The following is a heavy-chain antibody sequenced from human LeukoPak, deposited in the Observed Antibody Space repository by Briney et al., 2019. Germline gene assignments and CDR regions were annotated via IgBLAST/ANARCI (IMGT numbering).Heavy chain of an antibody. D-gene: IGHD5/OR15-5a*01. Sequence: SETLSLTCSVSGVSISSGSDDWGWIRQPPGKTLEWIGSIYSSGSTYYNSSLKRRVIILIDTSKNNFSLTLSSVTAPVMAVYYCARGSSLRYQIKEDAFDIGGQGTMVTVSS. CDR2: IYSSGST. J-gene: IGHJ3*02. CDR1: GVSISSGSDD. V-gene: IGHV4-39*07. CDR3: ARGSSLRYQIKEDAFDI.